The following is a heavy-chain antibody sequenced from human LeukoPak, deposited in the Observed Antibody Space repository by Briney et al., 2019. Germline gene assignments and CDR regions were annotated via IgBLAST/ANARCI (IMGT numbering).Heavy chain of an antibody. V-gene: IGHV4-39*07. CDR1: GGSISSSSYY. J-gene: IGHJ1*01. D-gene: IGHD6-13*01. CDR2: IYYSGST. CDR3: ARDGPPPAAAGTKVQTEYFQH. Sequence: KPSETLSLTCTVSGGSISSSSYYWGWIRQPPGKGLEWIGSIYYSGSTYYNPSLKSRVTISVDTSKNQFSLKLSSVTAADTAVYYCARDGPPPAAAGTKVQTEYFQHWGQGTLVTVSS.